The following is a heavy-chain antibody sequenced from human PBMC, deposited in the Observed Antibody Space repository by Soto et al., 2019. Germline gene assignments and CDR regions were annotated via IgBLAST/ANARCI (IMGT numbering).Heavy chain of an antibody. Sequence: EVQLLESGGGLVQPGGSLRVSCAASGFTFSSIAMSWVRQSPGKGLEWVAGISGSGGSAFYADSVKGRFTISRDNSKKTLYLQMNSLRAEDTAVYYCVKEPCSSTTSCYGGGGYWGQGTLVTVSS. J-gene: IGHJ4*02. V-gene: IGHV3-23*01. CDR1: GFTFSSIA. CDR3: VKEPCSSTTSCYGGGGY. D-gene: IGHD2-2*01. CDR2: ISGSGGSA.